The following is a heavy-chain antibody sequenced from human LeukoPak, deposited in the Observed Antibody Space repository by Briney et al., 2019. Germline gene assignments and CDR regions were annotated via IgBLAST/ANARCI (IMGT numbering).Heavy chain of an antibody. Sequence: SETLSLTCTVSGGSISSYYWSWIRQPPGKGLEWIGYIYYSGSTNYNPSLKSRVTISVDTSKNQFSLKLSSVTAADTAVYYCARVNFDWSYYYYGMDVWGKGTTDTVSS. J-gene: IGHJ6*04. CDR2: IYYSGST. CDR1: GGSISSYY. V-gene: IGHV4-59*01. CDR3: ARVNFDWSYYYYGMDV. D-gene: IGHD3-9*01.